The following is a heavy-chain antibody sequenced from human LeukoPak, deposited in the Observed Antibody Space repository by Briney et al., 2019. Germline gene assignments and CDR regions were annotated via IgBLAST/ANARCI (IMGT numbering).Heavy chain of an antibody. Sequence: GASVKVSCKASGYTFTGYYMHWVRQAPGQGLEWMGWINPNSGGTNYAQKFQGRVTMTRDTSISTAYMELSRLRSDDTAVYYCVRSYPYSYGYGYLDYWGQGTLVTVSS. CDR3: VRSYPYSYGYGYLDY. J-gene: IGHJ4*02. D-gene: IGHD5-18*01. V-gene: IGHV1-2*02. CDR1: GYTFTGYY. CDR2: INPNSGGT.